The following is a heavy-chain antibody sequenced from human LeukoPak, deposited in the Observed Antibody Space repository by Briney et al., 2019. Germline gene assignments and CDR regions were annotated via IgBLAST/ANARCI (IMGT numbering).Heavy chain of an antibody. J-gene: IGHJ3*02. CDR2: IKRKTDGVTT. CDR1: GIIFSNAG. D-gene: IGHD6-13*01. CDR3: ARTYRSRWYDGFDI. V-gene: IGHV3-15*01. Sequence: PGGSLRLSCAASGIIFSNAGLSWARQAPGKGLEWVGRIKRKTDGVTTDYAAPVKGRFTISRDDSKSIAYLQMNSLKTEDTGVYYCARTYRSRWYDGFDIWGQGTMVTVSS.